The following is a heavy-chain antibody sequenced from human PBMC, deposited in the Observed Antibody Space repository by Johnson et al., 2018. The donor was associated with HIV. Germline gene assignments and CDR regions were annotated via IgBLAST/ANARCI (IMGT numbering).Heavy chain of an antibody. CDR1: GFTFSSYG. V-gene: IGHV3-23*04. J-gene: IGHJ3*02. CDR3: ARDRHSSSFDAFDI. CDR2: ISGSGGST. Sequence: VQLVESGGGVVQRGGSLRASCAASGFTFSSYGLSWVRQAPGKGLEWVSAISGSGGSTFYADTMKGRFTISRDNSKNTLYLQMNSLRAEDTAVYYCARDRHSSSFDAFDIWGQGTMVTVSS. D-gene: IGHD6-6*01.